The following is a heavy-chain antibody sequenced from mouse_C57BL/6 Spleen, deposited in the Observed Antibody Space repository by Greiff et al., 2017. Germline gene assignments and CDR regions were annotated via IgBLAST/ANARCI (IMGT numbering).Heavy chain of an antibody. CDR1: GFTFSDYG. D-gene: IGHD1-1*01. V-gene: IGHV5-17*01. CDR2: ISSGSSTI. J-gene: IGHJ1*03. CDR3: ARNYGSSFYWYVDD. Sequence: EVMLVESGGGLVKPGGSLKLSCAASGFTFSDYGMHWVRQAPEKGLEWVAYISSGSSTIYYADTVKGRFTISRDKAKNTLFLQMTSLRSEDTAMYYCARNYGSSFYWYVDDWGTGTTVTVSS.